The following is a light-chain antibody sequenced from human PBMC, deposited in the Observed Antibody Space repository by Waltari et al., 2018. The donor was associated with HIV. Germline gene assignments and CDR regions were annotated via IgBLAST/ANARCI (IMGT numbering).Light chain of an antibody. CDR1: SSDIGNYNR. CDR3: SSYTASSSFL. J-gene: IGLJ2*01. CDR2: EVA. Sequence: QSALTQPPSVSGSPGQSVTIYCTGTSSDIGNYNRVSWYQQPPVTVPKLIIYEVANRHSGVPGLCAGSKAGNTAALTISGRQAEDEADYYGSSYTASSSFLFGGGTKLTVL. V-gene: IGLV2-18*02.